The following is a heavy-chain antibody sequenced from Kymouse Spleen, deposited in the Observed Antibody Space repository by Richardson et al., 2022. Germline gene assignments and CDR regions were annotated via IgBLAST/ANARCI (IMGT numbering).Heavy chain of an antibody. V-gene: IGHV3-33*01. D-gene: IGHD3-10*01. Sequence: QVQLVESGGGVVQPGRSLRLSCAASGFTFSSYGMHWVRQAPGKGLEWVAVIWYDGSNKYYADSVKGRFTISRDNSKNTLYLQMNSLRAEDTAVYYCARKGLELHYYGSGSSYYYGMDVWGQGTTVTVSS. CDR1: GFTFSSYG. CDR3: ARKGLELHYYGSGSSYYYGMDV. J-gene: IGHJ6*02. CDR2: IWYDGSNK.